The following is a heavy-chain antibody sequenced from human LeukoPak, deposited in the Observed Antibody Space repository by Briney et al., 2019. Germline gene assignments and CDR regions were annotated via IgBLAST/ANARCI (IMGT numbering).Heavy chain of an antibody. D-gene: IGHD2-2*01. CDR1: GFTFNTYS. CDR2: ISSSGSTI. Sequence: GGSLRLSCAASGFTFNTYSMNWVRQAPGKGLEWVSYISSSGSTIHYADSVKGRFTISRDNSKNALYLQMNSLRAEDTAVYYCAKATIGEVYCSSTSCYLYYFDYWGQGTLVAVSS. V-gene: IGHV3-48*01. CDR3: AKATIGEVYCSSTSCYLYYFDY. J-gene: IGHJ4*02.